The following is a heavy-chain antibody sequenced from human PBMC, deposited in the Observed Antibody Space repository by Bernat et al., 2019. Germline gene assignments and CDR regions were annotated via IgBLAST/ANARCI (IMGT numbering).Heavy chain of an antibody. CDR1: GFTFSSYG. J-gene: IGHJ1*01. D-gene: IGHD6-19*01. V-gene: IGHV3-30*18. CDR2: ISFDGSNK. Sequence: QVQLVESGGGVVQPGRSLRLSCAASGFTFSSYGMHWVRQAPGKGLGWVAVISFDGSNKSYADSVKGRFTISRDNSKNTLYLQMNSLRAEDTAVYYCAKAEEQWLGEYFQHWGQGTLVTVSS. CDR3: AKAEEQWLGEYFQH.